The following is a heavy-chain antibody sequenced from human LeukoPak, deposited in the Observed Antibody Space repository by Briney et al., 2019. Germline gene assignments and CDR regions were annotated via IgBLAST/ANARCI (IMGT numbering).Heavy chain of an antibody. CDR1: GFTFSSYE. CDR2: ISSSGSTI. V-gene: IGHV3-48*03. D-gene: IGHD1-26*01. J-gene: IGHJ4*02. Sequence: GGSLRLSCAASGFTFSSYEMNWVRQAPGKGLEWVSYISSSGSTIYYADSVKGRFTISRDNAKNSLYLQMNSLRVEDTGVYYCASWGEGALDNWGQGTLVTVSS. CDR3: ASWGEGALDN.